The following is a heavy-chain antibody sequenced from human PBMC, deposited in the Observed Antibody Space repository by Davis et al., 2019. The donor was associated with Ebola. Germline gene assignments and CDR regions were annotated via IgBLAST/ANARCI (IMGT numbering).Heavy chain of an antibody. CDR3: ARDRTAYSGYVDYFDY. D-gene: IGHD5-12*01. CDR1: GFTFSSYA. Sequence: GESLKISCAASGFTFSSYAMHWVRQAPGKGLEYVSAISSNGGSTYYANSVKGRFTISRDNSKNTLYLQMNSLRAEDTAVYYCARDRTAYSGYVDYFDYWGQGTLVTVSS. V-gene: IGHV3-64*01. CDR2: ISSNGGST. J-gene: IGHJ4*02.